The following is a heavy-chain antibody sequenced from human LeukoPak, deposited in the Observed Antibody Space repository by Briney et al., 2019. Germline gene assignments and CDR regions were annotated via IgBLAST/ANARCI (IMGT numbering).Heavy chain of an antibody. J-gene: IGHJ4*02. Sequence: GGSLRLSCAASGFTFSNYWMHWVRQAPGKGLEWVANIQQDGSEQYYVDSVKGRFTISRDNAKNSLYLQMNSLRDDDTAVYYCARLSYDSGTHYTVYKYWGQGTLVTVSS. D-gene: IGHD3-10*01. CDR2: IQQDGSEQ. CDR3: ARLSYDSGTHYTVYKY. V-gene: IGHV3-7*01. CDR1: GFTFSNYW.